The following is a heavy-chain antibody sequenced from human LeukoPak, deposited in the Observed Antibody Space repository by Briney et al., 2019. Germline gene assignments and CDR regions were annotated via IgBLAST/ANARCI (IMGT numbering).Heavy chain of an antibody. J-gene: IGHJ2*01. CDR1: GYIFTGYY. CDR3: ARLLPWYFDL. Sequence: ASVKVSCKASGYIFTGYYMHWVRQAPGQGLEWMGWINPNSGGADYAQKFQGRVTMTRDTSISTAYMALSRLRSDDTAVYYCARLLPWYFDLWGRGTLVTVSS. V-gene: IGHV1-2*02. D-gene: IGHD3-22*01. CDR2: INPNSGGA.